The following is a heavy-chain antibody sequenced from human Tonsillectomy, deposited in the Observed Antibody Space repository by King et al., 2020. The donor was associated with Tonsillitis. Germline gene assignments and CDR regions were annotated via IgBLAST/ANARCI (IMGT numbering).Heavy chain of an antibody. Sequence: VQLVESGAEAKKPGESLKISCTGSGYSFNNYWVAWVRQQPGKGLEWMGFIYPGNSETTYNPSFEGQVTISADKSISTAYLQWSSLKASDTAMYYCARQLVVRGAKWFYYMDVWGKGTTVTVSS. CDR2: IYPGNSET. V-gene: IGHV5-51*01. J-gene: IGHJ6*03. CDR1: GYSFNNYW. CDR3: ARQLVVRGAKWFYYMDV. D-gene: IGHD3-10*01.